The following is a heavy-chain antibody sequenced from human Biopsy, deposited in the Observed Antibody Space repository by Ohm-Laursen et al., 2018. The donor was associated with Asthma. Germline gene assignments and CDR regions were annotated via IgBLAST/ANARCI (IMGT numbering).Heavy chain of an antibody. CDR3: ARTFHFWSPYHAEHYQL. J-gene: IGHJ1*01. D-gene: IGHD3-3*01. Sequence: SLRLSCTAPGFTFGDYCMSWVRQGPGQGLGWVANIKHDGSEKNHVDSLKGRFTISRDNAKNLLFLQMNSLRAEDTAVYYCARTFHFWSPYHAEHYQLWGQGTLVTVSS. CDR2: IKHDGSEK. V-gene: IGHV3-7*01. CDR1: GFTFGDYC.